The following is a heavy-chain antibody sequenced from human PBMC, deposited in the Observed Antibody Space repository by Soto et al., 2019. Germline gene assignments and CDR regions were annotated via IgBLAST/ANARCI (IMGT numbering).Heavy chain of an antibody. D-gene: IGHD6-6*01. CDR1: GFTFSRYA. CDR2: ISDSGGTT. J-gene: IGHJ4*02. Sequence: VQLLESGGGLVQPGGSLRLACAASGFTFSRYAMSWVRQTPGKGLEWVSAISDSGGTTYYADSVKGRFTISRDSSKNTLYLQMNSLRAEDTAVYYCAKRVEYSSSTHYFDYWGQGTLVTVSS. CDR3: AKRVEYSSSTHYFDY. V-gene: IGHV3-23*01.